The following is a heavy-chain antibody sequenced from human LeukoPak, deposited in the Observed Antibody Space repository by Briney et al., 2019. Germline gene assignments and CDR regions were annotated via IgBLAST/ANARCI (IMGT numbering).Heavy chain of an antibody. CDR1: GFTVSSNY. CDR2: IYSGGST. V-gene: IGHV3-66*02. J-gene: IGHJ4*02. Sequence: GGSLRLSCAAAGFTVSSNYMSWVRQAPGKGRDWVSVIYSGGSTYYADYVKGRFTISRDNSKHTLYLQMNSLRAEDTAGYYCARIAAAGGYFDYWGQGTLVTVSS. CDR3: ARIAAAGGYFDY. D-gene: IGHD6-13*01.